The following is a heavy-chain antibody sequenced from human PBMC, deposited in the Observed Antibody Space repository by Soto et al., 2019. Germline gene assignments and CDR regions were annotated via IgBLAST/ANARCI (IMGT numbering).Heavy chain of an antibody. D-gene: IGHD3-10*01. J-gene: IGHJ6*02. CDR3: ARGVGQYYYGSGSYPPYYGMDV. V-gene: IGHV1-2*04. Sequence: ASVKVSCKASGYTFTGYYMHWVRQAPGQGLEWMGWINPNSGGTNYAQKFQGWVTMTRDTSISTAYMELSRLRSDDTAVYYCARGVGQYYYGSGSYPPYYGMDVWGQGTTVTVSS. CDR1: GYTFTGYY. CDR2: INPNSGGT.